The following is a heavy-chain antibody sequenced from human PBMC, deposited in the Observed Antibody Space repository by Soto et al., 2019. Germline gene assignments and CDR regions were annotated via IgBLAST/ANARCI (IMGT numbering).Heavy chain of an antibody. CDR3: TTDVAGYCSSTTCKTPENWVDP. V-gene: IGHV3-15*01. D-gene: IGHD2-2*01. CDR2: LRSGPDGGTA. J-gene: IGHJ5*02. Sequence: EVQLVESGGGLVKPGESLRLSCEASGFTFRNAWMSWVRQVAGKGLEWVSRLRSGPDGGTANYGTPVEGRFTVTRDDSRNTVYLQMHSLRTEDTGVYYCTTDVAGYCSSTTCKTPENWVDPWGQGTLVIVSS. CDR1: GFTFRNAW.